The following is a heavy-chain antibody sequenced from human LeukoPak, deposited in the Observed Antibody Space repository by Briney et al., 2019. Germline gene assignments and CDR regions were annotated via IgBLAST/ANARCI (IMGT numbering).Heavy chain of an antibody. CDR1: GFTFSNYG. CDR3: AREASPKYYDFWSGYYSAFDY. J-gene: IGHJ4*02. CDR2: VRYDETTK. V-gene: IGHV3-30*02. D-gene: IGHD3-3*01. Sequence: GGSLRLSCAASGFTFSNYGMHWVRQAPGKGLEWVAFVRYDETTKFYAHSVKGRFTISRDNSKTTLYLQMNSLRAEDTAVYYCAREASPKYYDFWSGYYSAFDYWGQGTLVTVSS.